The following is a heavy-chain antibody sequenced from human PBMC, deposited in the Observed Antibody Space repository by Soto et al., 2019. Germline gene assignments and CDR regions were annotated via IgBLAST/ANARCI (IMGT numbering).Heavy chain of an antibody. D-gene: IGHD3-3*01. V-gene: IGHV3-21*01. CDR2: ISSSSSYI. CDR3: ARVRGRFGITISGVQMAGGMDV. J-gene: IGHJ6*02. CDR1: GFTFSSYS. Sequence: GGSLRLSCAASGFTFSSYSMNWVRQAPGKGLEWVSSISSSSSYIYYADSVKGRFTISRDNAKNSLYLQMNSLRAEDTAVYYCARVRGRFGITISGVQMAGGMDVWGQGTTVTVSS.